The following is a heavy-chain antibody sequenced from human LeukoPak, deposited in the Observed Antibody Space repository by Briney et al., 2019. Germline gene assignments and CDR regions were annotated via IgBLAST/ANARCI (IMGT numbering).Heavy chain of an antibody. CDR3: ARSSTGYWNFDL. CDR2: IYFTGST. CDR1: GGSFSGYY. J-gene: IGHJ2*01. Sequence: SETLSLTCAVYGGSFSGYYWSWIRQPPGKGLEWIGYIYFTGSTDYNPSLKSRVTISVDTSKNQVSLKLSSVTAADTAVYYCARSSTGYWNFDLWGRGTLVTVSA. V-gene: IGHV4-59*01.